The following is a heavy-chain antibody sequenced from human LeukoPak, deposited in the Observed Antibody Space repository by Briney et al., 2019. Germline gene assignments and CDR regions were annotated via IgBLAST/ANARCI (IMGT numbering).Heavy chain of an antibody. J-gene: IGHJ4*02. D-gene: IGHD3-22*01. Sequence: SETLSLTCTVSGASINSYYWSWIRQPPGKGLEWIGYIYSSGSTNYNPSLKSRVTISVDTSKNQFSLKLSSVTAADTAVYYCARGGWNKFDYWGQGTLVTVSS. CDR2: IYSSGST. CDR1: GASINSYY. V-gene: IGHV4-59*01. CDR3: ARGGWNKFDY.